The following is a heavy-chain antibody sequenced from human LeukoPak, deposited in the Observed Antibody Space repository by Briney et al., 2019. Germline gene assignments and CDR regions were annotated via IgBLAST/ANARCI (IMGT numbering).Heavy chain of an antibody. D-gene: IGHD5-12*01. J-gene: IGHJ3*02. CDR3: ARVDPYGGSSQGAFDI. V-gene: IGHV3-74*01. CDR2: INTDGSSR. CDR1: GFSFSSYW. Sequence: GGSLRLSCAASGFSFSSYWMHWVRQVPGKGLVWVSRINTDGSSRIYEDSVPGRFKIHRDNAKNSLYLQMKSQRADDTAVYYCARVDPYGGSSQGAFDIWGQGTMVIVPS.